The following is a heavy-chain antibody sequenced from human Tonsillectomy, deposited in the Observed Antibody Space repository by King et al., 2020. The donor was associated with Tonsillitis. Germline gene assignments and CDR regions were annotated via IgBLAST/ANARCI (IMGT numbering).Heavy chain of an antibody. CDR2: IYYSGST. D-gene: IGHD4-17*01. J-gene: IGHJ3*02. Sequence: QLQESGPGLVKPSETLSLTCTVSGGSVSSGSYYWSWIRQPPGKGLEWMGYIYYSGSTNYNPSLKSRVTISVDTSKNQFSLKLSSVTAADTAVYYCASADYGSAFDIWGQGTMVTVSS. V-gene: IGHV4-61*01. CDR1: GGSVSSGSYY. CDR3: ASADYGSAFDI.